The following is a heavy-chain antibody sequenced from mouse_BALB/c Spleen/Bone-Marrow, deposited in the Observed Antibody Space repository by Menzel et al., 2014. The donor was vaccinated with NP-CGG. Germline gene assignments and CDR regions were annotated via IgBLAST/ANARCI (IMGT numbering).Heavy chain of an antibody. Sequence: VQLQQSGPSLVRPSQTLSLTCSVTGDSITSGYWNWIRKFPGNKLEYMGYISYSGNTYYNPSLISRISTTRDTSKNQYYLQLNSVTTEDTATYYCTRDYYGPWGQGTTLTVSS. CDR3: TRDYYGP. J-gene: IGHJ2*01. CDR1: GDSITSGY. CDR2: ISYSGNT. V-gene: IGHV3-8*02. D-gene: IGHD1-2*01.